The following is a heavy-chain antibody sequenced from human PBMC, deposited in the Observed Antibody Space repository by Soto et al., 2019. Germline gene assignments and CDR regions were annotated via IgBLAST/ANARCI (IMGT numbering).Heavy chain of an antibody. Sequence: PGGSLRLSCAASGFTFSSYAMSWVRQAPGKGLEWVSAISGSGGSTYYADSVKGRFTISRDNSKNTLYLQMNSLRAEDTAVYYCAKDRRWGSNYYYYYGMDVWGQGTTVTVSS. V-gene: IGHV3-23*01. CDR3: AKDRRWGSNYYYYYGMDV. CDR2: ISGSGGST. CDR1: GFTFSSYA. J-gene: IGHJ6*02. D-gene: IGHD7-27*01.